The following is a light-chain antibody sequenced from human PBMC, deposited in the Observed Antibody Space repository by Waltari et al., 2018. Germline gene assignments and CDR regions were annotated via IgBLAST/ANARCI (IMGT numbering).Light chain of an antibody. Sequence: EIVLTQSPGTLSLSPGERATLPCRASQSVSSSYLAWYQQKPGQAPRLLIYGASSRATGIPDRFSGSGSGTDFTLTISRLEPEDFAVYYCQQYGSSPPWGFGQGTKVEIK. CDR2: GAS. CDR1: QSVSSSY. CDR3: QQYGSSPPWG. J-gene: IGKJ1*01. V-gene: IGKV3-20*01.